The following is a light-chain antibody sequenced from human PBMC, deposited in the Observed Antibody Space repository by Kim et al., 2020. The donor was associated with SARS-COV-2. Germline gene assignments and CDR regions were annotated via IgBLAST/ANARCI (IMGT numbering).Light chain of an antibody. V-gene: IGLV2-14*03. Sequence: GQSITVSCTGSSSDVGGYNFVSWFQQHPGKAPKLMLYDVSNRPSGVSNRFSGSKSGSTATLTISGLQAEDESHYYCCSYASGSTWVFGGGTKVTVL. J-gene: IGLJ3*02. CDR2: DVS. CDR1: SSDVGGYNF. CDR3: CSYASGSTWV.